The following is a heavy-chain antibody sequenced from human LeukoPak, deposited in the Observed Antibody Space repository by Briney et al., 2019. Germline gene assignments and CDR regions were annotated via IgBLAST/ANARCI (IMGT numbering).Heavy chain of an antibody. V-gene: IGHV4-34*01. J-gene: IGHJ5*02. CDR1: GGSFSGYY. CDR3: ARAHVRSNWFDP. CDR2: INHSGST. Sequence: SETLSLTCAVYGGSFSGYYWSWIRQPPGKGLEWIGEINHSGSTNYNTSLKSRVTISVDTSKNQFPLKLSSVTAADTAVYYCARAHVRSNWFDPWGQGTLVTVSS.